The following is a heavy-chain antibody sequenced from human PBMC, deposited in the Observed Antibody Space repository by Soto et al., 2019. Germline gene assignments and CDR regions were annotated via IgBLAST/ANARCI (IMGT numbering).Heavy chain of an antibody. J-gene: IGHJ4*02. Sequence: EVQLVESGGGLVQPGGSLRLSCEASGFTFSSNWMSWVRQAPGKGLEWVASIKEDGSNKYFVDSVKGRFTISRDNAKNSLFLQINSLRADDTAVYFCARAFYWGQGILVTVSS. CDR1: GFTFSSNW. V-gene: IGHV3-7*05. CDR2: IKEDGSNK. D-gene: IGHD3-16*01. CDR3: ARAFY.